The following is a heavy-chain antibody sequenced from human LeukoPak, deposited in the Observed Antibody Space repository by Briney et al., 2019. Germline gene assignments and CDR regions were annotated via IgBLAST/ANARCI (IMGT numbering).Heavy chain of an antibody. CDR3: ARDPKNFYDSRFDYYYMDV. CDR2: MNPNSGNT. Sequence: ASVKVSCKASGYTFTSYDINWVRQATGQGLEWMGWMNPNSGNTGYAQKFQGRVTMTRNTSISTAYMELNGLRSDDTAVYYCARDPKNFYDSRFDYYYMDVWGKGTTVTISS. D-gene: IGHD3-22*01. CDR1: GYTFTSYD. V-gene: IGHV1-8*01. J-gene: IGHJ6*03.